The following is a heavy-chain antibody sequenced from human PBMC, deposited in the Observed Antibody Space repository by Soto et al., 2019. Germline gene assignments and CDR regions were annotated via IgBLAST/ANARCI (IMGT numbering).Heavy chain of an antibody. CDR2: ISSSSSYI. J-gene: IGHJ6*02. CDR3: ARDQGLTAPKQWLDPGQAYYGMDV. CDR1: GFTFSSYS. V-gene: IGHV3-21*01. Sequence: PGGSLRLSCAASGFTFSSYSMNWVRQAPGKGLEWVSSISSSSSYIYYADSVKGRFTISRDNAKNSLYLQMNSLRAEDTAVYYCARDQGLTAPKQWLDPGQAYYGMDVWGQGTTVTVSS. D-gene: IGHD6-19*01.